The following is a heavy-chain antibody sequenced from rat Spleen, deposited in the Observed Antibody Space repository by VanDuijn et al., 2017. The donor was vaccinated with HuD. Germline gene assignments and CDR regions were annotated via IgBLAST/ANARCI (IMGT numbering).Heavy chain of an antibody. J-gene: IGHJ3*01. V-gene: IGHV3-3*01. CDR1: GYSISSAYR. Sequence: EVQLQESGPGLVKPSQSLSLTCSVTGYSISSAYRWNWIRKFPGNKLEWMGYINSAGNTIYNPSLTGRIPITRDTSKNQFFLQVYSLSTEDTATYYCARSEGTHYYLPFADWGQGTLVTVSS. D-gene: IGHD1-6*01. CDR3: ARSEGTHYYLPFAD. CDR2: INSAGNT.